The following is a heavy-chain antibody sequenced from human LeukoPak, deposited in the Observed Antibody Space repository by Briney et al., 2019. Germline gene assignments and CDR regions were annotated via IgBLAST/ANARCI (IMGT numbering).Heavy chain of an antibody. CDR3: ARETYSSGWSR. J-gene: IGHJ3*01. D-gene: IGHD6-19*01. CDR1: GYTFTSYS. Sequence: ASMKVSCKASGYTFTSYSINWVRQAPGQGLEWMGWISTYNGNTNYAQKLQGRVTMTTDTSTSTAYMELRSLRSDDTAVYYCARETYSSGWSRWGQGTMVTVSS. V-gene: IGHV1-18*01. CDR2: ISTYNGNT.